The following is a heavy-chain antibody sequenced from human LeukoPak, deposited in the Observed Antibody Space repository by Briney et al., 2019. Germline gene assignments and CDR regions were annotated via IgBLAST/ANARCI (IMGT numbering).Heavy chain of an antibody. CDR3: ARQGYGGNWSIDY. J-gene: IGHJ4*02. CDR2: TNPSGGST. D-gene: IGHD4-23*01. CDR1: GYTFTSYY. V-gene: IGHV1-46*01. Sequence: ASVKVSCTASGYTFTSYYMHWVRQAPGQGLEWMGITNPSGGSTSYAQKFQGRVTMTRDTSTSTVYMELSSLRSEDTAVYYCARQGYGGNWSIDYWGQGTLVTVSS.